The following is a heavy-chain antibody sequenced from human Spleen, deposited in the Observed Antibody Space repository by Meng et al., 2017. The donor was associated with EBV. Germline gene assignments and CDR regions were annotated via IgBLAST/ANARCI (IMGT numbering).Heavy chain of an antibody. J-gene: IGHJ4*02. CDR2: INEDGTIT. D-gene: IGHD1-14*01. V-gene: IGHV3-74*01. CDR3: SRDLAGSDDY. CDR1: EFTLRSDW. Sequence: VQWVEPVGALLQPGGTLRLFCSASEFTLRSDWMHWVRQGPGKEPLWVSRINEDGTITNYADSVKGRFTISRDNAKNTLYLQMNNLRAEDTAVYYCSRDLAGSDDYWGRGTLVTVSS.